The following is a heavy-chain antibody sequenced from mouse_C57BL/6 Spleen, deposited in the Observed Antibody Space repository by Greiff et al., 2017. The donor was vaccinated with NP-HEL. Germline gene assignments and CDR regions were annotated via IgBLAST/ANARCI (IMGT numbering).Heavy chain of an antibody. D-gene: IGHD2-5*01. J-gene: IGHJ4*01. CDR3: ARTSNYDYAMDY. V-gene: IGHV5-17*01. CDR1: GFTFSDYG. CDR2: ISSGSSTI. Sequence: EVQVVESGGGLVKPGGSLKLSCAASGFTFSDYGMHWVRQAPEKGLEWVAYISSGSSTIYYADTVKGRFTISRDTAKNTLFLQMTSLRSEDTAMYYCARTSNYDYAMDYWGQGTSVTVSS.